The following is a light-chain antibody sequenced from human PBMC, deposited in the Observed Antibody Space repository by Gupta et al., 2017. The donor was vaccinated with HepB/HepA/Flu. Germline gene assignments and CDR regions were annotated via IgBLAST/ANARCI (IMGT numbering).Light chain of an antibody. CDR3: QTGGAGIGYA. J-gene: IGLJ1*01. CDR1: SGHSSYA. V-gene: IGLV4-69*01. CDR2: FNSDGSN. Sequence: QLVLPHSPSASASLCASVPLPCTLSSGHSSYALAWHQQQPEKGPRDWMKFNSDGSNTKGDGIPDRFSGSSAGAERSLTISSRKAEEEADYYGQTGGAGIGYAFGNGTKVTVL.